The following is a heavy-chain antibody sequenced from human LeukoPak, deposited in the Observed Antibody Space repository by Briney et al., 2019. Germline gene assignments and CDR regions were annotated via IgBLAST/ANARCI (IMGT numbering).Heavy chain of an antibody. CDR3: ARHRDYYDT. CDR2: IYSSGSA. CDR1: GSSINNNF. V-gene: IGHV4-59*08. Sequence: PSETLSLTCTVSGSSINNNFWTWIRQPPGKGLEWIGYIYSSGSANYNPSLKSRVIISGDTSKSQISLKLTSVTAADTAVYFCARHRDYYDTWGHGTLVTVSS. J-gene: IGHJ4*01. D-gene: IGHD3-22*01.